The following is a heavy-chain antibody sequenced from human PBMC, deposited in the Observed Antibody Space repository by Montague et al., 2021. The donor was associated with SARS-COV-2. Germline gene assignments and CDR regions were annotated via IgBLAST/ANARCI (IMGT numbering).Heavy chain of an antibody. Sequence: PALVKPTQTLTLTCTLSGFSLSTSGMRASWIRQPPGKALEWLARIDWEXDKFYSTSLKTRLTISKDTSKNQVVLTMTNMDPVDTATYYCARSYYDILTAYYTPFDYWGQGTLVTVSS. CDR2: IDWEXDK. V-gene: IGHV2-70*04. J-gene: IGHJ4*02. D-gene: IGHD3-9*01. CDR1: GFSLSTSGMR. CDR3: ARSYYDILTAYYTPFDY.